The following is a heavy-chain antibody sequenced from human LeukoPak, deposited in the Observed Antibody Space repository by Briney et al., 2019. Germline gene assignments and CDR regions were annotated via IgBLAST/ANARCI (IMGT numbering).Heavy chain of an antibody. V-gene: IGHV3-23*01. D-gene: IGHD3-10*01. Sequence: GGSLRLSCAASGFTFSSYAMSWVRQAPGKGLEWVSAISGSGGSTYYADSVKGRFTISRDNSKNTLYLQMNSLRAEDTAVYYCAKDADRSRYGSGSHKGFDYWGQGTLVTVSS. CDR1: GFTFSSYA. CDR3: AKDADRSRYGSGSHKGFDY. CDR2: ISGSGGST. J-gene: IGHJ4*02.